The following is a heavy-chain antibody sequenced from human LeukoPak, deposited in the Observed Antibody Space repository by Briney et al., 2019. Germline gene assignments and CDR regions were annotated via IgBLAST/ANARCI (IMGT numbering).Heavy chain of an antibody. Sequence: QPGGSLRLSCVASGFTFSDYEMHWIRQAPGKGLEWVSYITKTGASIYYAPSVRGRFTISSDTADNSLYLQMNSLRAEDSALYYCARGRILRAESFLDFWGQGTLVTVSS. D-gene: IGHD3-10*01. J-gene: IGHJ4*02. CDR2: ITKTGASI. V-gene: IGHV3-48*03. CDR3: ARGRILRAESFLDF. CDR1: GFTFSDYE.